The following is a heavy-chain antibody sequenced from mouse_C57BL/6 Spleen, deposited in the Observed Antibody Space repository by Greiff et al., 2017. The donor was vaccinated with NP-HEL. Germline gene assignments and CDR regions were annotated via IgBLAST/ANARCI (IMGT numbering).Heavy chain of an antibody. J-gene: IGHJ3*01. V-gene: IGHV1-78*01. D-gene: IGHD1-1*01. CDR3: ARSGYYGSSPSCFAY. CDR2: IYPRDGST. CDR1: GYTFTDHT. Sequence: VQLQQSDAELVKPGASVKISCKVSGYTFTDHTIHWMKQRPEQGLEWIGYIYPRDGSTKYNEKFKGKATLTADKSSSTAYMQLNSLTSEDSAVYFFARSGYYGSSPSCFAYWGQGTLVTVAA.